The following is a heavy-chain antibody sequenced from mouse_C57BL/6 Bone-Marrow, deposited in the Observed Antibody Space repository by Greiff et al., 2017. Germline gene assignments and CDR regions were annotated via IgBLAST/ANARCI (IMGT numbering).Heavy chain of an antibody. CDR3: ARQGGYAWFAY. V-gene: IGHV5-12*01. CDR2: ISNGGGST. D-gene: IGHD2-2*01. J-gene: IGHJ3*01. CDR1: GFTFSDYY. Sequence: EVQVVESGGGLVQPGGSLKLSCAASGFTFSDYYMYWVRQTPEKRLEWVAYISNGGGSTYYPDTVKGRFTISRDNAKNTLYLQMSRLKSEDTAMYYCARQGGYAWFAYWGQGTLVTVSA.